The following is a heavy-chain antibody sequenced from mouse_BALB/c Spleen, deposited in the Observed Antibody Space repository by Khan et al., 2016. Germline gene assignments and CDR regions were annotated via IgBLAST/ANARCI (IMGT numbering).Heavy chain of an antibody. J-gene: IGHJ4*01. V-gene: IGHV2-5*01. CDR2: IWRGGGT. CDR1: GFSLTSYG. CDR3: ASCLITTAYYYALDY. D-gene: IGHD2-4*01. Sequence: QVQLQQSGPGLVQPSQSLSITCTVSGFSLTSYGVHWVRQSPGKGLEWLGVIWRGGGTDYNTAFMSRLSITKDNSKRQVFFRRNSLQADDTAIYYCASCLITTAYYYALDYWGQGTSDTISS.